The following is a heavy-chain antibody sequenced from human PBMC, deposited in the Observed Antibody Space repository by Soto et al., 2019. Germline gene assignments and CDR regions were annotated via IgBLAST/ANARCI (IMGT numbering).Heavy chain of an antibody. J-gene: IGHJ5*02. CDR2: ISSSSSTI. D-gene: IGHD3-10*01. V-gene: IGHV3-48*01. CDR3: ARDHSAGVRANWFDP. Sequence: GGSLRLSCAASGFTFSSYSMNWVRQAPGKGLEWVSYISSSSSTIYYADSVKGRFTISRDNAKNSLYLQMNSLRAEDTAVYYCARDHSAGVRANWFDPWGQGTLVTVSS. CDR1: GFTFSSYS.